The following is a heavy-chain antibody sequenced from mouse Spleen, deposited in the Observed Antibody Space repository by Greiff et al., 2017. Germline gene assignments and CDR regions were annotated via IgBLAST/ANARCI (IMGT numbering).Heavy chain of an antibody. CDR1: GFTFSSYA. Sequence: EVQRVESGGGLVKPGGSLKLSCAASGFTFSSYAMSWVRQTPEKRLEWVASISSGGSTYYPDSVKGRFTISRDNARNILYLQMSSLRSEDTAMYYCARDGKRYFDYWGQGTTLTVSS. J-gene: IGHJ2*01. D-gene: IGHD1-1*01. CDR2: ISSGGST. V-gene: IGHV5-6-5*01. CDR3: ARDGKRYFDY.